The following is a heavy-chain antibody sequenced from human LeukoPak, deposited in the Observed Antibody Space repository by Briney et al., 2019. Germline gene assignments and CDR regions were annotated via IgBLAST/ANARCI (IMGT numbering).Heavy chain of an antibody. D-gene: IGHD4-17*01. CDR3: AKDLSGSVTTSYYYYGMDV. Sequence: GGSLGLSCAASGFTFDDYAMHWVRQAPGKGLEWVSGISWNSGSIGYADSVKGRFTISRDNAKNSLYLQMNSLRAEDTALYYCAKDLSGSVTTSYYYYGMDVWGQGTTVTVSS. CDR1: GFTFDDYA. J-gene: IGHJ6*02. V-gene: IGHV3-9*01. CDR2: ISWNSGSI.